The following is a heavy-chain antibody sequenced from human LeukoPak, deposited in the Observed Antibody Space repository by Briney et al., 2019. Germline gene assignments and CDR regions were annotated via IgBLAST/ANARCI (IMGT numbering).Heavy chain of an antibody. J-gene: IGHJ4*02. CDR3: AKGSSSGWYGDYFDN. Sequence: GRSLRLSCAASGFTFDDYAMHWVRQAPGKGLEWVAGIRWNSGSIGYGDSVKGRFTTTRDSAKNSLYLQMKSLRVENMALDYFAKGSSSGWYGDYFDNWGQGTLVTVSS. D-gene: IGHD6-19*01. V-gene: IGHV3-9*03. CDR1: GFTFDDYA. CDR2: IRWNSGSI.